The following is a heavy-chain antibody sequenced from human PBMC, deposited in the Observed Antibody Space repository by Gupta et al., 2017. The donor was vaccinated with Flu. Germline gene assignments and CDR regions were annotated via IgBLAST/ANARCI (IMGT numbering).Heavy chain of an antibody. CDR2: TNSDGSST. CDR1: GFTLGSYC. Sequence: EVQLVESGGGLFPPGRSLSPSCAASGFTLGSYCMHWVRQAPGKGLVWVSRTNSDGSSTTYADSVTGRFTICRDSAKNTLYLQMNSLRAEDTAVYYCARDGTGYSSGWYSMDVWGQGTTVTVSS. CDR3: ARDGTGYSSGWYSMDV. V-gene: IGHV3-74*03. J-gene: IGHJ6*02. D-gene: IGHD6-19*01.